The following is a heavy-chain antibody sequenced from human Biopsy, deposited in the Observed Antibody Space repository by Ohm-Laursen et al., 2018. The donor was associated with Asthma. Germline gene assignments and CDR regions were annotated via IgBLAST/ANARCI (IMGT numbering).Heavy chain of an antibody. CDR1: GFRFDDYA. D-gene: IGHD5-18*01. J-gene: IGHJ6*02. Sequence: SSLRLSCTASGFRFDDYAMYWIRQAPGKGLEWVAGISWNSGNIGYAVSVKGRFIVSRDNVKNSLYLQMNSLRAEETALYYCAKDMEAGGNDPDSFIWYYGMDVWGQGTTVTVSS. CDR2: ISWNSGNI. CDR3: AKDMEAGGNDPDSFIWYYGMDV. V-gene: IGHV3-9*01.